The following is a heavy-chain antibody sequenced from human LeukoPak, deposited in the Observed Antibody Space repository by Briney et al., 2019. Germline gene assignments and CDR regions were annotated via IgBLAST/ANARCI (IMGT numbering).Heavy chain of an antibody. Sequence: HPGRSLRLSCAASAFTFRAYGMHWLRQAPGKGLEWVAVISHDANNRYYADSVKGRLTISRDNSKNTLYLQMNSLRAEDTAVYYCAKDRHPARTDGYYFDYWGQGTLVTVSS. CDR1: AFTFRAYG. J-gene: IGHJ4*02. D-gene: IGHD5-24*01. CDR2: ISHDANNR. CDR3: AKDRHPARTDGYYFDY. V-gene: IGHV3-30*18.